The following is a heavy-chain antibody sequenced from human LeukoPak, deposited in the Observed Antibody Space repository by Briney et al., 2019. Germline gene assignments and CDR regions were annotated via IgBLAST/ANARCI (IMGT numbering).Heavy chain of an antibody. V-gene: IGHV4-34*01. CDR2: INHRRST. CDR3: AIGYSYVFDY. Sequence: KSSETLSLTCAVYGGSFSGYYWSWIRQPPGKGLGWIGEINHRRSTNYNPSLKSRVTMSVDTSKNQFSLNLSSVTAADTAVYYCAIGYSYVFDYWGQGTLVTVSS. D-gene: IGHD5-18*01. CDR1: GGSFSGYY. J-gene: IGHJ4*02.